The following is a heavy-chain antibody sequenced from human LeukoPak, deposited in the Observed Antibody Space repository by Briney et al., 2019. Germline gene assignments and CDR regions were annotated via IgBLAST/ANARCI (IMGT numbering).Heavy chain of an antibody. CDR2: IWEDGSYT. J-gene: IGHJ4*02. V-gene: IGHV3-74*01. CDR1: GFTFGNYW. Sequence: PGGSLRLSCAASGFTFGNYWMHWVRQAPGEGLVWVSRIWEDGSYTSYADSVKGGFTISRENAMNTVFLQMNSLRAEDTAVYYCARDFAMGTTPGDDFDYWGQGTLVTVSS. D-gene: IGHD3-16*01. CDR3: ARDFAMGTTPGDDFDY.